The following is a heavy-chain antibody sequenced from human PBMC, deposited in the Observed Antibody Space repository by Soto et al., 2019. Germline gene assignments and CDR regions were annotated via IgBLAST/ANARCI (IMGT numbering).Heavy chain of an antibody. Sequence: PGGSLRLSCAASGFNFSSYSMNWVRQAPGKGLEWVSYISSSSSTIYYADSVKGRFTISRDNAKNSLYLQMNSLRAEDTAVYYCARDSYDSSGYYSLFDYWGQGTLVTVSS. CDR2: ISSSSSTI. V-gene: IGHV3-48*01. D-gene: IGHD3-22*01. J-gene: IGHJ4*02. CDR1: GFNFSSYS. CDR3: ARDSYDSSGYYSLFDY.